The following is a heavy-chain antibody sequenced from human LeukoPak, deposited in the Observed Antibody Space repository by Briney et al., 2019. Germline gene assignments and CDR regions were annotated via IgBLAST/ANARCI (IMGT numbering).Heavy chain of an antibody. D-gene: IGHD5-18*01. Sequence: GGSVRLSCAASVFTFSNYEMNWVRQARGKGLEGVSYISISGSTIYYADSVKGRFTISRDNAKNSLYLQMNSLRAEDTAVNYCARKTRYSYGYYFDYWGQGTLVTVSS. CDR1: VFTFSNYE. CDR2: ISISGSTI. J-gene: IGHJ4*02. CDR3: ARKTRYSYGYYFDY. V-gene: IGHV3-48*03.